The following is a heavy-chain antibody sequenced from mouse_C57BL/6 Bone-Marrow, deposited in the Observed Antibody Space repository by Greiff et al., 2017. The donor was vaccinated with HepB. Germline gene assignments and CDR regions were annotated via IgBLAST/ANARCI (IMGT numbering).Heavy chain of an antibody. D-gene: IGHD1-1*01. V-gene: IGHV1-9*01. Sequence: VQLQQSGAELMKPGASVKLSCKATGYTFTGYWIEWVKQRPGHGLEWIGEILPGSGSTNYNEKFKGKATFTADKSSNTAYMQLSSLTTEDSAIYYCARKDYGSSYYAMDYWGQGTSVTVSS. J-gene: IGHJ4*01. CDR2: ILPGSGST. CDR1: GYTFTGYW. CDR3: ARKDYGSSYYAMDY.